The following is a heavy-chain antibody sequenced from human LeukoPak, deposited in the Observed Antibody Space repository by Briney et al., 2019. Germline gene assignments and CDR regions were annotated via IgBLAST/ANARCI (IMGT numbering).Heavy chain of an antibody. CDR3: ARGLGPYCSSTSCQNWFDP. V-gene: IGHV1-18*04. CDR2: ISAYNGNT. D-gene: IGHD2-2*01. CDR1: GYTFTGYY. Sequence: ASVKVSCKASGYTFTGYYIHWVRQAPGQGLEWMGWISAYNGNTNYAQKLQGRVTMTTDTSTSTAYMELRSLRSDDTAVYYCARGLGPYCSSTSCQNWFDPWGQGTLVTVSS. J-gene: IGHJ5*02.